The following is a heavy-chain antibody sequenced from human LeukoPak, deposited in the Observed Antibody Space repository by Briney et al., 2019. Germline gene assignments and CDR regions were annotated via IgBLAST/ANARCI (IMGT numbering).Heavy chain of an antibody. CDR1: GFTFSHHW. CDR3: ARDSGRFYIDY. CDR2: INQDGSEE. D-gene: IGHD1-26*01. J-gene: IGHJ4*02. Sequence: GGSLRLSCAASGFTFSHHWMTWVRQAPGKGLEWVANINQDGSEEFYVDSLKGRLTISRDNAKNSLYLQINSLRADDTAIYYCARDSGRFYIDYWGQGTLVTVSS. V-gene: IGHV3-7*03.